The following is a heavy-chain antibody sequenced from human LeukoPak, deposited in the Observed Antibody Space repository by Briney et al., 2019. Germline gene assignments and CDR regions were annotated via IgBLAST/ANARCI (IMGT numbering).Heavy chain of an antibody. CDR1: GFTVSSNH. Sequence: PGGSLSLSCAASGFTVSSNHMSWVRQTPGKGLEWVSVIHSPGNTYYADSVKGRFSISRDNSKNTLYLQMNSLTAEDTAIYYCASQPPGYDSGWPFFVCWGQGILVTVSS. CDR3: ASQPPGYDSGWPFFVC. CDR2: IHSPGNT. J-gene: IGHJ4*02. V-gene: IGHV3-53*01. D-gene: IGHD6-19*01.